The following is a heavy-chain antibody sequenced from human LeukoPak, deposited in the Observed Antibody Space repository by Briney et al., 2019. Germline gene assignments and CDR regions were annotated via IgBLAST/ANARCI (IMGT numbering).Heavy chain of an antibody. V-gene: IGHV1-2*02. CDR1: GNTLTELY. CDR3: AIDRTYCSSDVFVRNDAFDV. D-gene: IGHD2-21*01. J-gene: IGHJ3*01. CDR2: IKPKVGAT. Sequence: ASVKVSCKTSGNTLTELYIHWVCQAPGRGLEWMGWIKPKVGATNYAQKFQGRVTITRDTSVSTSYMELTRLTSDDTAVYYCAIDRTYCSSDVFVRNDAFDVWGHGT.